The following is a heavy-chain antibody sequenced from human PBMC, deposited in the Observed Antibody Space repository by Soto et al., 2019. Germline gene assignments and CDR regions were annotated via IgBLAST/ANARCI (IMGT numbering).Heavy chain of an antibody. D-gene: IGHD1-1*01. CDR2: IVSVGDQI. V-gene: IGHV3-21*01. CDR3: HLWAWTVTTNYHYGADA. J-gene: IGHJ6*02. CDR1: GFTFSIYT. Sequence: EVQLVESGGGLVKPGGSLRLSCVSSGFTFSIYTMNWVRQAPGKGLEWVSSIVSVGDQIDYADSVKGRFTISRDSANHSLFLQMNNLRAEDTAVYYCHLWAWTVTTNYHYGADAWGQGTTVTVSS.